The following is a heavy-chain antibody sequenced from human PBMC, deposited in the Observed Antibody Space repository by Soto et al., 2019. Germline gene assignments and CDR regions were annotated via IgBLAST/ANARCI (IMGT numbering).Heavy chain of an antibody. CDR2: VYYTGRT. V-gene: IGHV4-31*03. Sequence: QVQLQESGPGLVKPSQTLSLTCSVSGGSISSGGSYWSWIRQHPGKGLEWIGYVYYTGRTIYNPSLKSRVTMTVDTSKKQFSLRLGSVTAADTAVYYCARDLGAPDAFDIWGQGTMVTVSS. CDR3: ARDLGAPDAFDI. J-gene: IGHJ3*02. CDR1: GGSISSGGSY. D-gene: IGHD3-3*01.